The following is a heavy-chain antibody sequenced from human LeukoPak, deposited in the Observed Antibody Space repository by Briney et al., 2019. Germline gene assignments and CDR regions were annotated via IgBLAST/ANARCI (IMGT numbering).Heavy chain of an antibody. CDR3: ARAHITMIVGA. V-gene: IGHV4-34*09. J-gene: IGHJ5*02. Sequence: SETLSLTCAVYGGSFSGYYWSWIRQPPGKGLEWIGYIYYSGSTYYNPSLKSRVTISVDTSKNQFSLKLSSVTAADTAVYYCARAHITMIVGAWGQGTLVTVSS. CDR1: GGSFSGYY. D-gene: IGHD3-22*01. CDR2: IYYSGST.